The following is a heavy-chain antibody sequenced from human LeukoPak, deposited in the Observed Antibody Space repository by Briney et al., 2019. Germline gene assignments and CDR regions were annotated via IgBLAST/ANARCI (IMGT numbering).Heavy chain of an antibody. Sequence: SVKVSCKASGGTFSSYATSWVRQAPGQGLEWMGGIIPIFGTANYAQKFQGRVTITADESTSTAYMELSSLRSEDTAVYYCARGDSGYARSYYYMDVWGKGTTVTISS. J-gene: IGHJ6*03. CDR2: IIPIFGTA. CDR3: ARGDSGYARSYYYMDV. CDR1: GGTFSSYA. D-gene: IGHD5-12*01. V-gene: IGHV1-69*13.